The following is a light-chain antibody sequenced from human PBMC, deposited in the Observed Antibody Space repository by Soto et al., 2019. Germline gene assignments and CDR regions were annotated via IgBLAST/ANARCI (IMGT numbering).Light chain of an antibody. V-gene: IGKV3-20*01. CDR1: HTISSSY. CDR2: AIS. CDR3: QQSDSLPRS. J-gene: IGKJ1*01. Sequence: TTSNLSLSPGERATLSCRASHTISSSYLAWYQQKPGQAPRLLIYAISSRAGGIPDRFRGSGSGTDFTLTITRPEPEDSAVYYCQQSDSLPRSFAQGTKVAIK.